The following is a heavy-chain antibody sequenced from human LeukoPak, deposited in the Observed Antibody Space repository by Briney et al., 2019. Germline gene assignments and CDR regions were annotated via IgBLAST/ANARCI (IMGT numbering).Heavy chain of an antibody. D-gene: IGHD6-13*01. CDR1: GFTFSDYY. CDR2: IYSGGST. Sequence: GGSLRLSCAASGFTFSDYYMSWVRQAPGKGLEWVSVIYSGGSTYYADSVKGRFTISRDNSKNTLYLQMNSLRAEDTAVYYCARDRGYSGSWYLYYWGQGTLVTVSS. CDR3: ARDRGYSGSWYLYY. J-gene: IGHJ4*02. V-gene: IGHV3-66*01.